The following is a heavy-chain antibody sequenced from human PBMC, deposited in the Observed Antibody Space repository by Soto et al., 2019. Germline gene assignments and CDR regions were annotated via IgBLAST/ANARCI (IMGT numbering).Heavy chain of an antibody. CDR2: ISSSSSNI. CDR1: GFNFSSYS. CDR3: ARGGLYDFWSGPLTVYYYYMDV. D-gene: IGHD3-3*01. J-gene: IGHJ6*03. Sequence: EVQLVESGGGLVKPGGSLRLSCAASGFNFSSYSMNWVRQPPGKGLEWVSSISSSSSNIYYADSVKGRFTISRDNAKNSVYLQMNSLRAEDTAVYYCARGGLYDFWSGPLTVYYYYMDVWGKGTTVTFSS. V-gene: IGHV3-21*01.